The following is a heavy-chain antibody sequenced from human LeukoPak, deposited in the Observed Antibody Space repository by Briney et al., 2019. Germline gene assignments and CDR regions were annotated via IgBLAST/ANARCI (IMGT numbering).Heavy chain of an antibody. J-gene: IGHJ4*02. Sequence: PGESLRLSCAASGFTFSSNAMSWVRQAPGKGLEWVSAISGSGGSTYYADSVKGRFTISRDNSKSTLYLQMNSLRAEDTAVYYCAKAAYVLRFLEWLSGGYYFDYWGQGTLVTVSS. CDR3: AKAAYVLRFLEWLSGGYYFDY. CDR2: ISGSGGST. D-gene: IGHD3-3*01. CDR1: GFTFSSNA. V-gene: IGHV3-23*01.